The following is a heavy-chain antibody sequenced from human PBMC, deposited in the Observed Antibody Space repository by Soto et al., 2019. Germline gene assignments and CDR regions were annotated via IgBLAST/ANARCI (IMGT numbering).Heavy chain of an antibody. D-gene: IGHD2-2*03. J-gene: IGHJ4*01. CDR1: GYILTSYY. Sequence: ASVKVSCKASGYILTSYYIHWVRQAPGQGLEWMGWINPFDGSRMFAQSFQGRVTMTRDTSTSTVYMEVSSLRSEDTAVYYCSRVDPGETSPFYHWG. CDR3: SRVDPGETSPFYH. CDR2: INPFDGSR. V-gene: IGHV1-46*03.